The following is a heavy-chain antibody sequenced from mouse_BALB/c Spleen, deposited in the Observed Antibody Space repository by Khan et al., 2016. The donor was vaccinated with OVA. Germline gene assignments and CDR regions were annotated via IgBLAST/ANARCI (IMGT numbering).Heavy chain of an antibody. CDR3: ARVYGGDFDY. CDR1: GYSITSDYA. D-gene: IGHD1-1*01. Sequence: EVQLQESGPGLVKPSQSLSLSCTVTGYSITSDYAWNWIRQFPGNKLEWMGFISYSGNTKYNPSLKSRISITRDTSKNQFFLQLNSVTTEDTATYYCARVYGGDFDYWGQGTPLTVSS. J-gene: IGHJ2*01. V-gene: IGHV3-2*02. CDR2: ISYSGNT.